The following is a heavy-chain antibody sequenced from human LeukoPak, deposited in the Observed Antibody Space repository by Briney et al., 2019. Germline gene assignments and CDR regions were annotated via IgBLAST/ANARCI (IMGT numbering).Heavy chain of an antibody. Sequence: GASVKVSCKASGYTFTSYGISWVRQAPGQGLEWMGWIGAYNGNTNYAQKLQGRVTMTTDTSTSTAYMELRSLRSDDTAVYYCARDRGSSWYAGGFDPWGQGTLVTVSS. D-gene: IGHD6-13*01. CDR2: IGAYNGNT. CDR1: GYTFTSYG. J-gene: IGHJ5*02. V-gene: IGHV1-18*01. CDR3: ARDRGSSWYAGGFDP.